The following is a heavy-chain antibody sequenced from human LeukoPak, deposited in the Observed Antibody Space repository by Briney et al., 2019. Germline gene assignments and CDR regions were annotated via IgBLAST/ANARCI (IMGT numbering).Heavy chain of an antibody. D-gene: IGHD6-13*01. CDR3: ARDRSSSYTRDWFDP. J-gene: IGHJ5*02. CDR1: GGSINGYY. Sequence: SETLSLTCTVSGGSINGYYWSWIRQPAGKGLEWIGRIYNSESINYNPSLKSRVAMSIDTSKNQFSLKLNSVTAADTAVYYCARDRSSSYTRDWFDPWGQGALVTVSS. V-gene: IGHV4-4*07. CDR2: IYNSESI.